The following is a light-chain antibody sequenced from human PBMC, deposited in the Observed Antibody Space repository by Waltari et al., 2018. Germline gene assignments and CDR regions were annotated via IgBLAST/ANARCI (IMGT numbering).Light chain of an antibody. CDR3: QHYGTSPPFT. V-gene: IGKV3-20*01. Sequence: DIVLTQSPATLSLSPGERATLSCRASQSFSASYLAWYQQKPGQAPRLLIYGASSRATGIPDRFSGSGSGTDFTLTISSLEPEDCAVYYCQHYGTSPPFTFGPGTKVDIK. J-gene: IGKJ3*01. CDR1: QSFSASY. CDR2: GAS.